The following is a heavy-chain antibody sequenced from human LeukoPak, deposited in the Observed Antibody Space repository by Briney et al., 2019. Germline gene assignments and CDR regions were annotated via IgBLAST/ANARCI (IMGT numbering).Heavy chain of an antibody. Sequence: GGSLRLSCTASGFTFSGYWMSWVRQAPGKGLEWVANIKQDGSEKYYVDSVKGRFTISRDNAKNSLYLQMNSLRAEDTAVYYCASLSYRDWGQGTLVTVSS. J-gene: IGHJ4*02. CDR2: IKQDGSEK. CDR3: ASLSYRD. CDR1: GFTFSGYW. D-gene: IGHD1-26*01. V-gene: IGHV3-7*01.